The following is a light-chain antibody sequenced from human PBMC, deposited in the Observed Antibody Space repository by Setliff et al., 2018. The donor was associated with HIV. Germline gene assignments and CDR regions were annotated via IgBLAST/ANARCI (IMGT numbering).Light chain of an antibody. Sequence: QSALAQPASVSDSPGQSITISCTGTNSDVGSYAYVSWYQHHPGKAPKLIIFHVNKRLSGVSSRFSGSKSGDTASLTISGLQGEDEADYYCYSYTSRGTYVFGSGTKVTVL. J-gene: IGLJ1*01. CDR1: NSDVGSYAY. V-gene: IGLV2-14*03. CDR2: HVN. CDR3: YSYTSRGTYV.